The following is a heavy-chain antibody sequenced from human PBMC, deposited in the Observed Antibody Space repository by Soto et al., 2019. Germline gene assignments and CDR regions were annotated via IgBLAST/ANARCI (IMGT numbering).Heavy chain of an antibody. CDR1: LGSISSGGYS. D-gene: IGHD3-22*01. J-gene: IGHJ4*02. CDR3: ARGYYDSSGYYHHLGY. CDR2: IYQSGST. V-gene: IGHV4-30-2*01. Sequence: SQTLSLTCTVSLGSISSGGYSWSWILQPPLKVLEWIGYIYQSGSTYYNPSLKSRVTISVDRSKNQFSLKLSSVTAADTSVYYCARGYYDSSGYYHHLGYWGQGPLRTVSS.